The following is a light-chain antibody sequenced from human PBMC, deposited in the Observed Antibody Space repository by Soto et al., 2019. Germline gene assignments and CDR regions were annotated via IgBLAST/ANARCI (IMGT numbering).Light chain of an antibody. Sequence: QSVLTQPPSLSGTPGQTVTISCIGSRSNIGSAIVHWYQQIPGTAPKHLIYMNNQRPSGVPDRFSGSKSGTSASLVITGLRPEDEADYYCVAWDDNLSSRVFGRGTKVTVL. CDR2: MNN. J-gene: IGLJ3*02. CDR1: RSNIGSAI. V-gene: IGLV1-47*01. CDR3: VAWDDNLSSRV.